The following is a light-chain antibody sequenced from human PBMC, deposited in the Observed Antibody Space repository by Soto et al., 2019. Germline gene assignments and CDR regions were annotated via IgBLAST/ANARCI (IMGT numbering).Light chain of an antibody. CDR3: QHRRDWPWT. CDR2: DAF. Sequence: EIVLTQSPATLSLPPGERATLSCRASQSVSSYLAWYQQKPGQAPRLLIYDAFKRATGIPASFSGSGSGTDFTLTISSLEPEDFVVYYCQHRRDWPWTFGQGTKVEIK. V-gene: IGKV3-11*01. CDR1: QSVSSY. J-gene: IGKJ1*01.